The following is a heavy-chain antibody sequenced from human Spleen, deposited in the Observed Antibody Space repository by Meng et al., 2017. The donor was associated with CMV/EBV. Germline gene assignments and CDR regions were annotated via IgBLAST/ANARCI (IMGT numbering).Heavy chain of an antibody. CDR3: ARDSRYLEWLRGGMDV. Sequence: SETLSLTCAVSGGSISSSNWWSWVRQPPGKGLEWIGEIYHSGSNNYNPSLKSRVTISVDKSKNQFSLKLSSVTAADTAVYYCARDSRYLEWLRGGMDVWGQGTTVTVSS. CDR1: GGSISSSNW. CDR2: IYHSGSN. D-gene: IGHD3-3*01. J-gene: IGHJ6*02. V-gene: IGHV4-4*02.